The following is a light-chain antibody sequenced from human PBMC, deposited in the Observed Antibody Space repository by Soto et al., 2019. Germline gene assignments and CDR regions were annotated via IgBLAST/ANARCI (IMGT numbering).Light chain of an antibody. CDR2: DVS. CDR3: SSYGGSNNLV. Sequence: QSALTQPPSASGSPGQSVTISCTGTSSDVGGYNSVSWYQQHPGKAPKLMIYDVSKRPSGVPDRFSGSKSGNTASLTVSGLQAEDEADYYCSSYGGSNNLVFGGGTKLPS. CDR1: SSDVGGYNS. V-gene: IGLV2-8*01. J-gene: IGLJ3*02.